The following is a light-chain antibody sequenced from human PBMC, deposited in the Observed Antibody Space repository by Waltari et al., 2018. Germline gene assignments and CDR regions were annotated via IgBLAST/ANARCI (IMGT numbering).Light chain of an antibody. J-gene: IGKJ1*01. CDR3: QQVSSFPPT. CDR2: AAS. Sequence: DIQMTQSPSSVSASVGDRVIMTCRASQDIGNWLACYQLKPGKAPKFLIYAASVLQTGVPSRFSGSCSGTDFTLTINNLQPEDFSTYFCQQVSSFPPTFGQGTKVEVK. V-gene: IGKV1-12*01. CDR1: QDIGNW.